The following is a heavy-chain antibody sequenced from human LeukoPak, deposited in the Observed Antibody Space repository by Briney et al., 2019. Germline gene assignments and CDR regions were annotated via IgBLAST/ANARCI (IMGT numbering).Heavy chain of an antibody. CDR1: GVSFSVYY. V-gene: IGHV4-34*01. CDR3: ATGPIRAFITIFAVVGGWFAP. CDR2: INHSGST. D-gene: IGHD3-3*01. J-gene: IGHJ5*02. Sequence: PSETLSLTCAVYGVSFSVYYWSWIRQPPGKGLECRGEINHSGSTNYNPSLKRRVTISVDTSKNQFSLKLSSVTAADTAVYSCATGPIRAFITIFAVVGGWFAPWGQGTLVTVSS.